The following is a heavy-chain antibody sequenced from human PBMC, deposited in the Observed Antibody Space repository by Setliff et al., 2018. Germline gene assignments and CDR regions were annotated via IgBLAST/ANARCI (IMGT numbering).Heavy chain of an antibody. J-gene: IGHJ3*01. D-gene: IGHD2-2*01. CDR2: IXPXXXXX. CDR1: GYIFTNYW. Sequence: PGESLKISCKASGYIFTNYWIGWVRQMPGKXXXXMGVIXPXXXXXXXXXXXXGQVTISAXXSINTAYLQWSSLKASDTAIYYCTRHEDRNKCTSSSCYRENDAFDVWGQGAMVTVSS. CDR3: TRHEDRNKCTSSSCYRENDAFDV. V-gene: IGHV5-51*01.